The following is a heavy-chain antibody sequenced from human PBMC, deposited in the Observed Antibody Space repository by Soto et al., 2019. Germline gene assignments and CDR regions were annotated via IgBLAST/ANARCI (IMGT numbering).Heavy chain of an antibody. CDR2: IYYSGST. V-gene: IGHV4-59*01. CDR1: GGSISSYY. D-gene: IGHD1-1*01. Sequence: SSETLSLTCTVSGGSISSYYWSWIRQPPGKGLEWIGYIYYSGSTNYNPSLKSRVTISVDTSKNQFSLKLSSVTAADTAVYYCARVSCCGLDHYYYMDVWGKGITVTVS. CDR3: ARVSCCGLDHYYYMDV. J-gene: IGHJ6*03.